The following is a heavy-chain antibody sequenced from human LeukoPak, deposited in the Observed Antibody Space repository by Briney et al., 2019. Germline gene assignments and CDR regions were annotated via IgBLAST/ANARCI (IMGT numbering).Heavy chain of an antibody. CDR2: ISHDGSDK. J-gene: IGHJ5*02. D-gene: IGHD6-13*01. CDR3: VKGGGIGFHPFDP. CDR1: GFTFSNYG. Sequence: GGSLRLSCAASGFTFSNYGMHWVRQAPGKGLEWVAVISHDGSDKNYADSVKGRFTISRDNSKNTLYLQMNSLRAEDTAAYYCVKGGGIGFHPFDPWGQGTLVTVSS. V-gene: IGHV3-30*18.